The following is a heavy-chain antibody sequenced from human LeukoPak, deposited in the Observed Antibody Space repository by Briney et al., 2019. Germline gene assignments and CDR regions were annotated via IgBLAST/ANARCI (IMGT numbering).Heavy chain of an antibody. Sequence: SETLSLTCTVSGGSVSSGSYYWSWIRQPPGKGLEWIGYIYYSGSTNYNPSLKSRVTISVDTSKNQFSLKLSSVTAADTAVYYCARDGLWFGESYSDYWGQGTLVTVSS. D-gene: IGHD3-10*01. CDR3: ARDGLWFGESYSDY. CDR2: IYYSGST. J-gene: IGHJ4*02. CDR1: GGSVSSGSYY. V-gene: IGHV4-61*01.